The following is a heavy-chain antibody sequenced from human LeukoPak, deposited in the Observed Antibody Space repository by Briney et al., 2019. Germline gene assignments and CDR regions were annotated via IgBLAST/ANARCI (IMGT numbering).Heavy chain of an antibody. Sequence: PGGSLRLSCAASGFTFSSYAMSWVRQAPGKGLEWIGSIYHSGSTYYNPSLKSRVTISVDTSKNQFSLKLSSVTAADTAVYYCARAGDEMATILLNDYWGQGTLVTVSS. CDR3: ARAGDEMATILLNDY. V-gene: IGHV4-38-2*01. J-gene: IGHJ4*02. D-gene: IGHD5-24*01. CDR1: GFTFSSYA. CDR2: IYHSGST.